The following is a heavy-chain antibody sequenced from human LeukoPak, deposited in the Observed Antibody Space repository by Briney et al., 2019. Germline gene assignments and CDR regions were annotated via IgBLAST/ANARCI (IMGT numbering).Heavy chain of an antibody. CDR2: ISGSGGST. J-gene: IGHJ4*02. CDR3: ARDLGSIAAAGPPTARRGY. D-gene: IGHD6-13*01. V-gene: IGHV3-23*01. CDR1: GFTFSSYA. Sequence: GGSLRLSCAASGFTFSSYAMSWVRQAPGKGLEWVSAISGSGGSTYYADSVKGRFTISRDNAKNSLYLQMNSLRAEDTAVYYCARDLGSIAAAGPPTARRGYWGQGTLVTVSS.